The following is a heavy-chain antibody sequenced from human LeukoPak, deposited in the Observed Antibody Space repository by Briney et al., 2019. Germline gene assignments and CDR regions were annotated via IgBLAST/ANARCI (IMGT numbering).Heavy chain of an antibody. Sequence: PSETLSLTCTVSGGSINNYYWSWIRQPAGKGLEWIGRIYTSGSTNYNPSLRSRVTISVDRSKNQFSLKLSSVTAADTAVYYCASRTIGSGSYYYFDLWGRGTLVTVSS. V-gene: IGHV4-4*07. CDR3: ASRTIGSGSYYYFDL. J-gene: IGHJ2*01. D-gene: IGHD3-10*01. CDR2: IYTSGST. CDR1: GGSINNYY.